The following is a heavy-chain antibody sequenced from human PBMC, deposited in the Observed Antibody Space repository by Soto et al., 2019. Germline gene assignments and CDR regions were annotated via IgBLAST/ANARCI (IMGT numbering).Heavy chain of an antibody. CDR3: AKYRRTAAEGYTLDY. CDR1: GDSINNYY. Sequence: PSETLSLTCTVSGDSINNYYWSWIRQPPGKTLEWIGYIYYTGSTTYNPSLESRVTMSVDASRNQFSLKLSSVNAADPAVYYCAKYRRTAAEGYTLDYWGRGTLVTVSS. J-gene: IGHJ4*02. CDR2: IYYTGST. V-gene: IGHV4-59*01. D-gene: IGHD6-13*01.